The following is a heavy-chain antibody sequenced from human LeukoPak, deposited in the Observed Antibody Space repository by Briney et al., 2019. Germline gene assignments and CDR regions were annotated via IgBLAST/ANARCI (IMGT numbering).Heavy chain of an antibody. J-gene: IGHJ4*02. Sequence: KTSETLSLTCTVSGGSISGYYWSWIRQPPGKGLEWIGYIYYSGSTNYNPSLKSRVTISVDTSKNQFSLKLSSVTAADTAVYYCARVPSDSFGWVCVDSWGQGSLVTVSS. D-gene: IGHD3-9*01. CDR3: ARVPSDSFGWVCVDS. CDR2: IYYSGST. V-gene: IGHV4-59*01. CDR1: GGSISGYY.